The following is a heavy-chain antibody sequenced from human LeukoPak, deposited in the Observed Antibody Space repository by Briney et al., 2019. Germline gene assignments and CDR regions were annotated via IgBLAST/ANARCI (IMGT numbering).Heavy chain of an antibody. CDR3: ARILIAVAAPDY. CDR2: IYYSGST. D-gene: IGHD6-19*01. J-gene: IGHJ4*02. V-gene: IGHV4-39*01. CDR1: GGSISSSSYY. Sequence: SETLSLTCTVSGGSISSSSYYWGWIRQPPGKGLEWIGSIYYSGSTYYNPSLKSRVTISVDTSEKQFSLRLSSVTAADTAVYYCARILIAVAAPDYWGQGTLVTVSS.